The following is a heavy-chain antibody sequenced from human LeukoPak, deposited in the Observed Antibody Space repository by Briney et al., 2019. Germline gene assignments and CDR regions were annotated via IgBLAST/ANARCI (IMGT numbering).Heavy chain of an antibody. CDR3: ARDPVAATYYYYYMDV. CDR2: ITGSGGST. J-gene: IGHJ6*03. V-gene: IGHV3-23*01. CDR1: GFTFSSYG. Sequence: GGSLRLSCAASGFTFSSYGMSWVRQAPGKGLEWVSAITGSGGSTYYADSVKGRFTISRDNSKNTLYLQTNSLRAEDTAVYYCARDPVAATYYYYYMDVWGKGTTVTVSS. D-gene: IGHD2-15*01.